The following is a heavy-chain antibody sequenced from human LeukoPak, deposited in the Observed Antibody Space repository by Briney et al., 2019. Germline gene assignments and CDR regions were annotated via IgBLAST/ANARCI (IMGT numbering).Heavy chain of an antibody. CDR2: IGSAGDT. CDR3: ARVLTPNYDYVWGSYRPTCFDY. V-gene: IGHV3-13*03. J-gene: IGHJ4*02. D-gene: IGHD3-16*02. Sequence: GGSLRLSCAACGFTFNIYDMHWVRQATGKGLEWVSAIGSAGDTYYPGSVKGQFTISRENAKNSLYLQMNSLRAGDTAVYYCARVLTPNYDYVWGSYRPTCFDYWGQGTLVTVSS. CDR1: GFTFNIYD.